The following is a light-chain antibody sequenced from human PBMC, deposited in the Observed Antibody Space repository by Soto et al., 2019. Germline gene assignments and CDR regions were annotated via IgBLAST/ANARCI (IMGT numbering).Light chain of an antibody. CDR3: LQEFNYPYS. J-gene: IGKJ2*01. CDR1: QDIGSD. V-gene: IGKV1-6*01. Sequence: AIQMTQSPSSLSASVGDRVIITCRASQDIGSDLGWYQQKQGKAPKLLIYAASSLHSGVPSRFSGSGSGSDFTLTISSLQPADFATYYCLQEFNYPYSFGQGTKLEIK. CDR2: AAS.